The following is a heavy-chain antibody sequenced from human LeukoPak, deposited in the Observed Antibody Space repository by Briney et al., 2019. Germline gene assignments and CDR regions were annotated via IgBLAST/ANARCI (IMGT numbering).Heavy chain of an antibody. V-gene: IGHV1-2*02. J-gene: IGHJ5*02. CDR3: ARRSSNWYEA. Sequence: ASVKVSCKASGYTFTDYYIHWVRQAPGQGLEWTGWINPNSGGTNYAQKFQGRVTLTRDTSISTAYMELSRLRSDDTAVYYCARRSSNWYEAWGQGTLVTVSS. CDR2: INPNSGGT. CDR1: GYTFTDYY. D-gene: IGHD6-13*01.